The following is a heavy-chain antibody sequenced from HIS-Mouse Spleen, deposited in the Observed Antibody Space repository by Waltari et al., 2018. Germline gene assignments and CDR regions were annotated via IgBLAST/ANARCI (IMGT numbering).Heavy chain of an antibody. CDR3: ARELGEGAFDI. Sequence: QVQLVQSGAEVKKPGSSVKVSCKASGGTFSSYAISWVRQAPGQGLEWMGRIIPILGIANYAQKCQGRVTITADKSTSTAYMELSSLRSEDTAVYYCARELGEGAFDIWGQGTMVTVSS. CDR2: IIPILGIA. CDR1: GGTFSSYA. J-gene: IGHJ3*02. V-gene: IGHV1-69*04. D-gene: IGHD3-16*01.